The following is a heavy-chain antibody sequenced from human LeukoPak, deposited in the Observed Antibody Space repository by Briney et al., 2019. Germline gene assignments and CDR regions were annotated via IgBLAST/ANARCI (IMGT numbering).Heavy chain of an antibody. CDR2: ISGSGGST. Sequence: GGSLRLSCTVSGFTVSSNSMSWVRQAPGKGLEWVSAISGSGGSTYYADSVKGRFTISRDNSKNTLYLQMNSLRAEDTAVYYCAKGGHTRVAGTQWDYWGQGTLVTVSS. CDR3: AKGGHTRVAGTQWDY. CDR1: GFTVSSNS. V-gene: IGHV3-23*01. J-gene: IGHJ4*02. D-gene: IGHD6-19*01.